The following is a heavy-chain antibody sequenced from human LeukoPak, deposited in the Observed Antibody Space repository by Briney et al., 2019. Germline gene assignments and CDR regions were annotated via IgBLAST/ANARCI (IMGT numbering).Heavy chain of an antibody. J-gene: IGHJ6*03. CDR2: ISGSGVNT. V-gene: IGHV3-23*01. CDR1: GFTFNSYA. CDR3: AKLGGPYNWDYAGLNYMDV. Sequence: GGSLRLSCAASGFTFNSYAMSWVRRAPGKGLEWVSGISGSGVNTYYADSVKGRFTISRDNSKSTLYLQMNSLRAEDTAVYYCAKLGGPYNWDYAGLNYMDVWGKGTTVTVSS. D-gene: IGHD1-7*01.